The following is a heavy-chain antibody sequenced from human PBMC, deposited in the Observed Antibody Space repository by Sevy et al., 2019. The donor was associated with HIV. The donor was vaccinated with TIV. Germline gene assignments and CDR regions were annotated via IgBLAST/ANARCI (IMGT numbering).Heavy chain of an antibody. D-gene: IGHD2-8*01. J-gene: IGHJ4*02. Sequence: GGSLRLSCAASGFALYDYSMSWIRQAPGKGLEWVATLSFGCGKLNYADSVKGRFTISRDNSKNSFYLQMDNLRVEDTALYYCAREGCTRPHDYWGQGTRVTVSS. CDR3: AREGCTRPHDY. V-gene: IGHV3-23*01. CDR1: GFALYDYS. CDR2: LSFGCGKL.